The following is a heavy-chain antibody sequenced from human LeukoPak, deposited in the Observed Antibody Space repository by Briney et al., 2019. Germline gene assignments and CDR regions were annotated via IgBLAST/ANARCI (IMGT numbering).Heavy chain of an antibody. V-gene: IGHV3-66*01. Sequence: GGSLRLSCAASGFTVSNNYMSWVRQAPGEGLEWVSVLYSGGSTYYADSVKGRFTISRDNSKNTLYLQMNSLRAEDTAVYYCARDTLDYCTNGVCYPDYWGQGTLVTVSS. CDR3: ARDTLDYCTNGVCYPDY. CDR1: GFTVSNNY. J-gene: IGHJ4*02. D-gene: IGHD2-8*01. CDR2: LYSGGST.